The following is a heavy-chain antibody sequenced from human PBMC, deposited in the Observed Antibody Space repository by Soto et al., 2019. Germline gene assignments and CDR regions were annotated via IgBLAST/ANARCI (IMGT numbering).Heavy chain of an antibody. V-gene: IGHV2-5*01. D-gene: IGHD3-22*01. Sequence: QITLKESGPALVKPTQPLTLTCTFSGFSLSTSGVGVGWVRQPPGKALEWLALVYSNDDKRFSPSLKSRLTITKDTYKKQVVLTMTNMDPVDTATYYCTHMRGWVLYGMDGWGQGTTVTVAS. J-gene: IGHJ6*02. CDR2: VYSNDDK. CDR1: GFSLSTSGVG. CDR3: THMRGWVLYGMDG.